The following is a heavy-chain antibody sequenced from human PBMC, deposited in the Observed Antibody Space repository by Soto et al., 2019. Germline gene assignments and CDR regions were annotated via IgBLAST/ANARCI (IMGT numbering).Heavy chain of an antibody. CDR1: GYSFTSYW. V-gene: IGHV5-51*01. D-gene: IGHD3-9*01. Sequence: GESLKISCKGSGYSFTSYWIGWVRQMPGKGLEWMGIIYPGDSDTRYSPSFQGQVTISADKSISTAYLQWSSLKASDTAMYYCARITRDERYFDYYYGMDVWGQGTTVTVSS. J-gene: IGHJ6*02. CDR3: ARITRDERYFDYYYGMDV. CDR2: IYPGDSDT.